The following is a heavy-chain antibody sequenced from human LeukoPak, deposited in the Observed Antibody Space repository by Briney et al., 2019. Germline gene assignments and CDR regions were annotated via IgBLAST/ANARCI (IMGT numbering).Heavy chain of an antibody. CDR1: GFTVSSNY. Sequence: PGGSLRLSCAASGFTVSSNYMSWVRQAPGKGLEWVSVIYSGGNTYYADSVKGRFTISRDNSKNTLYLQMNSMRAEHTAVYYCARDLTFDWGQGTLVTVSS. CDR2: IYSGGNT. J-gene: IGHJ4*02. D-gene: IGHD3-16*01. CDR3: ARDLTFD. V-gene: IGHV3-66*01.